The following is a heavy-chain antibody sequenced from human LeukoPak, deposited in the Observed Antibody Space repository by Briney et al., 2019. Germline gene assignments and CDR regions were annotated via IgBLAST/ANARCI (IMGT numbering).Heavy chain of an antibody. CDR1: GGSISSGGYY. J-gene: IGHJ4*02. CDR2: IYYSGST. Sequence: TLSLTCTVSGGSISSGGYYWSWIRQHPGKGLEWIGYIYYSGSTYYNPSLKSRVTISVDTSKNQFSLKLSSVTAADTAVYYCAREKGYDSSGYRAYIDYWGQGTLVTVSS. D-gene: IGHD3-22*01. V-gene: IGHV4-31*03. CDR3: AREKGYDSSGYRAYIDY.